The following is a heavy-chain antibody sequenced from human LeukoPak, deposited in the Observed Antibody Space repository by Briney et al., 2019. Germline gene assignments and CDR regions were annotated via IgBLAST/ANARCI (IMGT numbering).Heavy chain of an antibody. CDR2: ISHSGST. D-gene: IGHD1-14*01. Sequence: SETLSLTCTVSGYSISSGYYWGWIRQPPGKGLEWIGSISHSGSTYYNPSLKSRVTISVDTSKNQFSLKLRSVTAADTAVYYCARVTSRPGWFDPWGQGTLVTVSS. J-gene: IGHJ5*02. V-gene: IGHV4-38-2*02. CDR1: GYSISSGYY. CDR3: ARVTSRPGWFDP.